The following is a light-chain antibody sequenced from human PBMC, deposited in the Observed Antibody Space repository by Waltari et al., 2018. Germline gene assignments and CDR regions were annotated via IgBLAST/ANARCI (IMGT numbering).Light chain of an antibody. J-gene: IGLJ2*01. CDR1: SSDVGRYNH. CDR2: DVF. V-gene: IGLV2-23*02. CDR3: CSYAGTYTFVV. Sequence: QSALTQPASVSGSPGQSITISCSGTSSDVGRYNHVSWYQQHPGDVPRLLIYDVFQRPSGVSSRFSGSKSDNTASLTISGLQADDEADYFCCSYAGTYTFVVFGGGTKLTVL.